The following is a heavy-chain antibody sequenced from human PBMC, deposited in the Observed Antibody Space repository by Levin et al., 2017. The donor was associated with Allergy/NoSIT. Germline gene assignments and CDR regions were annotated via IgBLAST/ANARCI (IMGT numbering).Heavy chain of an antibody. CDR3: TTDIAGPINYYYDSSGLAKPDY. V-gene: IGHV3-15*01. D-gene: IGHD3-22*01. CDR1: GFTFSNAW. J-gene: IGHJ4*02. Sequence: LSLTCAASGFTFSNAWMSWVRPAPGKGLEWVGRIKSKTDGGTTDYAAPVKGRFTISRDDSKNTLYLQMNSLKTEDTAVYYCTTDIAGPINYYYDSSGLAKPDYWGQGTLVTVSS. CDR2: IKSKTDGGTT.